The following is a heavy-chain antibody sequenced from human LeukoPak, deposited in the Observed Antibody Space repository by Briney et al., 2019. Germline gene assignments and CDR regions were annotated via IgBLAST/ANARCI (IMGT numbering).Heavy chain of an antibody. J-gene: IGHJ6*02. CDR1: RFTFSSYG. D-gene: IGHD6-13*01. Sequence: GGSLRLSCAASRFTFSSYGMHWVRQAPGKGLEWVALISYDGSNKYYADSVKGRFTISRDNSKNTLYLQMNSLRAEDTAVYYCARDQSGYSSSPNYYGMDVWGQGTTVTVSS. V-gene: IGHV3-30*03. CDR3: ARDQSGYSSSPNYYGMDV. CDR2: ISYDGSNK.